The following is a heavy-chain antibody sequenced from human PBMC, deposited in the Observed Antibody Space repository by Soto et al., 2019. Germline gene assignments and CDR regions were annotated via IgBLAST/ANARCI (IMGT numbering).Heavy chain of an antibody. V-gene: IGHV4-34*01. D-gene: IGHD2-15*01. J-gene: IGHJ5*02. CDR1: GGSFSGYH. Sequence: PSETLSLTCAVYGGSFSGYHWSWIRPPPGKGLEWIGKVNHSGSAIYSPSLKSRLTISVDKPNNQFSLKLSSVTGADTAVYYCATRPPQIVVTLLPFPSWGQGTPVTVSS. CDR3: ATRPPQIVVTLLPFPS. CDR2: VNHSGSA.